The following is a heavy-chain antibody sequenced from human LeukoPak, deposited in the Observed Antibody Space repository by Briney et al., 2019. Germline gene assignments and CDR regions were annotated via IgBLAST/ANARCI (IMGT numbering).Heavy chain of an antibody. D-gene: IGHD3-9*01. V-gene: IGHV4-59*11. J-gene: IGHJ4*01. CDR2: TYYSGST. CDR1: GGSISSHY. Sequence: SETLSLTCAVSGGSISSHYWSWIRQPPGKGLEWIGYTYYSGSTNYNPSLKSRVTISVDTSKNQFSLKLSSATAADTAVYYCARVKVGYDILTGYYDYWGHGTLVTVSS. CDR3: ARVKVGYDILTGYYDY.